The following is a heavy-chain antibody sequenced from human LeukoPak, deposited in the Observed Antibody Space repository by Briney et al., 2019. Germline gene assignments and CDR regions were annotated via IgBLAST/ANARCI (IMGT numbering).Heavy chain of an antibody. V-gene: IGHV3-30-3*01. CDR2: ISYDGSNK. CDR1: GFTFSSYA. Sequence: PGRSLRLSCAASGFTFSSYAMHWVRQAPGKGLEWVAVISYDGSNKYYADSVKGRFTISRDNSKNTLYLQMNSLRAEDTAVYYCAREAYGDSEEYYFDYWGQGTLVTVSS. CDR3: AREAYGDSEEYYFDY. J-gene: IGHJ4*02. D-gene: IGHD4-17*01.